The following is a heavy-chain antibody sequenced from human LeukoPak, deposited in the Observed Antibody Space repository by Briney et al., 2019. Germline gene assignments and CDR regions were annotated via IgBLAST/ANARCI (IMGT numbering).Heavy chain of an antibody. CDR2: TWYDGSNK. CDR3: AGYSGYDLADYFDY. CDR1: GFTFSSYG. D-gene: IGHD5-12*01. Sequence: PGGSLRLSCAASGFTFSSYGMHWVRQAPGKGLEWVAVTWYDGSNKYYADSVKGRFTISRDNSKNTLYLQMNSLRAEDTAVYYCAGYSGYDLADYFDYWGQGTLVTVSS. V-gene: IGHV3-33*01. J-gene: IGHJ4*02.